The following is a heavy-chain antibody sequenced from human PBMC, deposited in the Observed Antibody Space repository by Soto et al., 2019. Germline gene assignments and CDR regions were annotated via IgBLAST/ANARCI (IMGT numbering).Heavy chain of an antibody. CDR3: ARYNGTYYVY. V-gene: IGHV4-59*01. J-gene: IGHJ4*02. D-gene: IGHD1-26*01. CDR1: GGSISSYY. CDR2: IYYSGST. Sequence: SETLSLTCTVSGGSISSYYWTWIRQPPGKGLEWIGFIYYSGSTSYNPSLKSRVTISVDTSKNQFSLKLNSVTAADTAVYYCARYNGTYYVYWGQGTLVTVSS.